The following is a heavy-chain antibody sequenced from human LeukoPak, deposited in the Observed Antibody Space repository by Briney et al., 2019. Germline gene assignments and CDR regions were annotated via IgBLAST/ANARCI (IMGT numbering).Heavy chain of an antibody. CDR1: GFTVSSNF. D-gene: IGHD4-23*01. Sequence: GGSLRLSCAASGFTVSSNFLSWVRQAPGKGLEWVSVIYSGGKTYYADSVKGRFTISRDNSKNTLYLQMNSLRAEDTAVYYCARGADRWNCSDYWGQGTLVTVSS. CDR2: IYSGGKT. V-gene: IGHV3-53*01. CDR3: ARGADRWNCSDY. J-gene: IGHJ4*02.